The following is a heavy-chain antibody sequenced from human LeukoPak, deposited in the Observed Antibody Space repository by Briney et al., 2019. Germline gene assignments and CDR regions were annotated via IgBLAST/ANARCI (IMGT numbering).Heavy chain of an antibody. CDR2: IYYSGST. Sequence: SETLSLTCTVSGGSISSYYWSWIRQPPGKGLEWIGYIYYSGSTYYSPSLKSRVTISVDTSKNQFSLKLSSVTAADTAAYYCARDSGSGAVGYYFDYWGQGTLVTVSS. J-gene: IGHJ4*02. CDR1: GGSISSYY. CDR3: ARDSGSGAVGYYFDY. V-gene: IGHV4-59*12. D-gene: IGHD3-10*01.